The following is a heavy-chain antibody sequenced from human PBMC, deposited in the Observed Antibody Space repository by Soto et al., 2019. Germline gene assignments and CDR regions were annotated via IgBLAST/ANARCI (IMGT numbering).Heavy chain of an antibody. D-gene: IGHD5-18*01. CDR2: IRPTYGNT. CDR3: AREPPDGYRFDY. CDR1: GFTFTSYN. Sequence: ASVEVSCRASGFTFTSYNIHWMRQGPGQGLEWIGIIRPTYGNTEYAQAFQGRVSINWDTATSTVYMELSSLKSEDTAVFYCAREPPDGYRFDYWGQGAQVTVS. J-gene: IGHJ4*02. V-gene: IGHV1-46*03.